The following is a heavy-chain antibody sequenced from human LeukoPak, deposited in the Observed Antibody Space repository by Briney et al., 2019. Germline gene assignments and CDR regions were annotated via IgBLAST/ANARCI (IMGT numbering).Heavy chain of an antibody. CDR1: GFTFGYFS. Sequence: SLRPSCAASGFTFGYFSMPWVRETPGKGLEWVSGISWNSGSIGYADSVKGRFTISRDNAKNSLYLQMNSLRAEDTAVYYCARDLFDYWGQGTLVTVSS. V-gene: IGHV3-9*01. CDR2: ISWNSGSI. J-gene: IGHJ4*02. CDR3: ARDLFDY.